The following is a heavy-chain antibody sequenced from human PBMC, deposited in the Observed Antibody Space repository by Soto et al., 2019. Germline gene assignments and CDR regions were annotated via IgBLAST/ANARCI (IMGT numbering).Heavy chain of an antibody. V-gene: IGHV4-61*05. J-gene: IGHJ4*02. CDR2: IYYSGST. D-gene: IGHD7-27*01. Sequence: SETLSLTCTVSGDSISSTSYYWGWIRQPPGKGLEWIGYIYYSGSTNYNPSLKSRVTISVDTSKNQFSLKLSSVTAADTAVYYCARHLTGGTYYFDYWGQGTLVTVSS. CDR3: ARHLTGGTYYFDY. CDR1: GDSISSTSYY.